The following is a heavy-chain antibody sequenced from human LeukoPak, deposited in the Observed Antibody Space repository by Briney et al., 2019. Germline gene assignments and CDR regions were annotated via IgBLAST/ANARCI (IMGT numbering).Heavy chain of an antibody. CDR2: ISGSGGST. D-gene: IGHD4-17*01. CDR1: GFTFSSYA. V-gene: IGHV3-23*01. Sequence: GGSLRLSCAASGFTFSSYAMSWVRQAPGNGLEWVSAISGSGGSTYYADSVKGRFTISRDNSKNTLYLQMNSLRAEDTAVYYCANDLLATVTTRDYWGQGTLVTVSS. J-gene: IGHJ4*02. CDR3: ANDLLATVTTRDY.